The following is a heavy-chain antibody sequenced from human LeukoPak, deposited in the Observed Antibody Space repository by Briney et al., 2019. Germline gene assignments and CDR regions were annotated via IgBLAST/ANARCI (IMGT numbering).Heavy chain of an antibody. J-gene: IGHJ4*02. CDR1: GYTFTSYY. V-gene: IGHV1-46*01. D-gene: IGHD5-24*01. CDR2: INPSGGST. Sequence: ASVTVSFTASGYTFTSYYMHWVRQAPGQGLEWMGIINPSGGSTSYAQKFQGRVTMTRDTSTSTVYMELSSLRSEDTAVYYCARAVRDGLVYWGQGTLVTVSS. CDR3: ARAVRDGLVY.